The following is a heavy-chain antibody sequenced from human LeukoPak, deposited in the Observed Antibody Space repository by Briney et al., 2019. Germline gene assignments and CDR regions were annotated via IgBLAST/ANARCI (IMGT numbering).Heavy chain of an antibody. CDR2: MNPNSGNT. CDR1: GYTFTSYD. CDR3: AKDSQQLWSQKYFDY. Sequence: ASVKVSCKASGYTFTSYDINWVRQATGRGLEWMGWMNPNSGNTGYAQKFQGRVTMTRNTSISTAYMELSSLRSEDTAVYYCAKDSQQLWSQKYFDYWGQGTLVTVSS. V-gene: IGHV1-8*01. D-gene: IGHD5-18*01. J-gene: IGHJ4*02.